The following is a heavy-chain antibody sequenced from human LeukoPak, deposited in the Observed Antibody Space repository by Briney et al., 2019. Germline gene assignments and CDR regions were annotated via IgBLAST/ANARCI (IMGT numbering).Heavy chain of an antibody. Sequence: KTGGSLRLSCAASGFTFSSHSMNWVRQAPGKGLEWVSSVTSSSSYIFYADSVEGRFTISRDNAKNALYLQMNNLRADDTALYYCATKRGQGTQLNYNWFDPWGQGTLVTVSS. J-gene: IGHJ5*02. CDR2: VTSSSSYI. D-gene: IGHD1-1*01. CDR3: ATKRGQGTQLNYNWFDP. CDR1: GFTFSSHS. V-gene: IGHV3-21*04.